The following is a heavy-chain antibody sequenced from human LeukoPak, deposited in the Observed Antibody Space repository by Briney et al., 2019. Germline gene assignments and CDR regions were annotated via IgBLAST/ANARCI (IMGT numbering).Heavy chain of an antibody. CDR1: GFTFSSYG. V-gene: IGHV3-30*18. CDR2: ISYDGSNK. CDR3: AKGVQQLVGSWFDP. D-gene: IGHD6-13*01. Sequence: GRSLRLSCAASGFTFSSYGMHWVRQAPGKGLEWVAVISYDGSNKYYADSVKSRFTISRDDSKNTLYLQMNSLRAEDTAVYYCAKGVQQLVGSWFDPWGQGTLVTVSS. J-gene: IGHJ5*02.